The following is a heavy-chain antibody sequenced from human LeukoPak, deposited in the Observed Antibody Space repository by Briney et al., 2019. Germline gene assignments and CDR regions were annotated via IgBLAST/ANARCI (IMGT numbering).Heavy chain of an antibody. V-gene: IGHV4-39*01. J-gene: IGHJ6*03. Sequence: SETLSLTCTVSGGSISSSSYYWGWIRQPPGKGLEWIVSIYYSGSTYYNPSLKSRVTISVDTSKNQFSLKLSSVTAADTAVYYCARQTYYYGSGGYMDVWGKGTTVTISS. CDR3: ARQTYYYGSGGYMDV. CDR1: GGSISSSSYY. D-gene: IGHD3-10*01. CDR2: IYYSGST.